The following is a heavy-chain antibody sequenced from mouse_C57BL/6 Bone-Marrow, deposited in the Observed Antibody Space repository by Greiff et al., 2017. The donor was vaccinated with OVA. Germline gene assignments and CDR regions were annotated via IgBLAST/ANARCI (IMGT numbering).Heavy chain of an antibody. D-gene: IGHD2-5*01. CDR1: GYTFTSYW. Sequence: QVQLQQSGAELAKPGASVKLSCKASGYTFTSYWITWVKQRPGQGLEWIGDIYPGSGSTNYNEKFKSKATLTVDTSSSTAYMQLSSLTSEDSAVYYCARSKRYFDYWGQGTTLTVSS. CDR2: IYPGSGST. J-gene: IGHJ2*01. CDR3: ARSKRYFDY. V-gene: IGHV1-55*01.